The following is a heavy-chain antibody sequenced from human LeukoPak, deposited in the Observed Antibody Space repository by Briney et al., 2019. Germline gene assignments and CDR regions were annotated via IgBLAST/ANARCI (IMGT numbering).Heavy chain of an antibody. Sequence: GGSLRLSCAASGFTFSSYSMNWARQAPGKGLEWVSYISSSSSTIYYADSVKGRFTISRDNAKNSLYLQMNSLRAEDTAVYYCARDTRSIYDFWSGYSYYFDYWGQGTLVTVSS. J-gene: IGHJ4*02. V-gene: IGHV3-48*04. CDR2: ISSSSSTI. CDR3: ARDTRSIYDFWSGYSYYFDY. D-gene: IGHD3-3*01. CDR1: GFTFSSYS.